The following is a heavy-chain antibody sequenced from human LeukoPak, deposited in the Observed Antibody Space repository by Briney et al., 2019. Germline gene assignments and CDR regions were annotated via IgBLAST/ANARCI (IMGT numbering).Heavy chain of an antibody. CDR3: TRDRGPYRSWKAGCDY. Sequence: GGSLRLSCAASGFTFSNYWIHWVRQAPGKGLVWVSRISSDGSSTSYADSENGRFTISRDNAKNTLYLQLNSLRVEDTAVYYCTRDRGPYRSWKAGCDYWGQGPVVRLS. J-gene: IGHJ4*02. V-gene: IGHV3-74*01. CDR2: ISSDGSST. CDR1: GFTFSNYW. D-gene: IGHD3-10*01.